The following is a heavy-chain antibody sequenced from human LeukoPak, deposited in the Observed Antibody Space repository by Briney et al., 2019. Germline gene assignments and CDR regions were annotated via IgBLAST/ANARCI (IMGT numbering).Heavy chain of an antibody. V-gene: IGHV4-39*07. CDR1: GGSISSSSYY. CDR2: IYYSGST. J-gene: IGHJ4*02. CDR3: ARGGGDSSSWYRNFDY. Sequence: SETLSLTCTVSGGSISSSSYYWGWIRQPPGKGLEWIGSIYYSGSTYYNPSLKSRVTISVDTSKNQFSLKLSSVTAADTAVYYCARGGGDSSSWYRNFDYWGQGTLVTVSS. D-gene: IGHD6-13*01.